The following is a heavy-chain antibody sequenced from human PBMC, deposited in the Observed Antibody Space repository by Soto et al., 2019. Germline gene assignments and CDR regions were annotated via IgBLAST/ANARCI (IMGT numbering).Heavy chain of an antibody. D-gene: IGHD2-21*01. CDR1: GYTFTKYG. J-gene: IGHJ4*02. CDR2: ISTYNGNT. CDR3: ARERDSYFPANAAFDY. V-gene: IGHV1-18*01. Sequence: QVQLVQSGAEVKKPGASVKVSCKASGYTFTKYGISWVRQAPGQGLEWMGWISTYNGNTNYAQKFQGRVTMTTDTSTSTANMELRSLRSDDTAVYYCARERDSYFPANAAFDYWGQGTLVTVSS.